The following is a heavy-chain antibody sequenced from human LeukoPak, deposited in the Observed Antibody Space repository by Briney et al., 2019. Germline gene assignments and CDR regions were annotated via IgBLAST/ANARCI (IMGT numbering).Heavy chain of an antibody. J-gene: IGHJ4*02. Sequence: PGGSLRLSCAASGFTFRNYAMHWVRQAPGKGLEWVAVSSDDATYTYYADSLKGRFTLSRDNSKDTLYLQMNSLRPKDTAVCARDLSGSLNFDYWGQGTLVTVSS. CDR1: GFTFRNYA. CDR2: SSDDATYT. CDR3: DLSGSLNFDY. D-gene: IGHD1-26*01. V-gene: IGHV3-30*04.